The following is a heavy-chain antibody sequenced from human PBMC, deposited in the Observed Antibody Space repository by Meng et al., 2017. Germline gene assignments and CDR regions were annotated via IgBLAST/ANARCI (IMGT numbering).Heavy chain of an antibody. CDR1: GGSFSGYY. CDR3: ARGSMFGATVTKIDY. Sequence: QGQLQPWGVGLLKPSETLPLTCAVYGGSFSGYYWSWIRQPPGKGLEWIGEINHSGSTNYNPSLKSRVTISVDTSKNQFSLKLSSVTAADTAVYYCARGSMFGATVTKIDYWGQGTLVTVSS. CDR2: INHSGST. J-gene: IGHJ4*02. V-gene: IGHV4-34*01. D-gene: IGHD4-17*01.